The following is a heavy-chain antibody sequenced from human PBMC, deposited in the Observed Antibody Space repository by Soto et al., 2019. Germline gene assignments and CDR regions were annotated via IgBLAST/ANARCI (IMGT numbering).Heavy chain of an antibody. Sequence: QVQLQESGPGLVKPSGTLSLTCGVSGGSISSTDWWSWVRQPPGKGLEWIGEIYHSGSTNYNPSLKSRVTISVVTSKNQFSLRLTSVTAADTAVYYCARISSSHLDVWGQGTTVTVSS. CDR1: GGSISSTDW. CDR2: IYHSGST. CDR3: ARISSSHLDV. V-gene: IGHV4-4*02. D-gene: IGHD6-6*01. J-gene: IGHJ6*02.